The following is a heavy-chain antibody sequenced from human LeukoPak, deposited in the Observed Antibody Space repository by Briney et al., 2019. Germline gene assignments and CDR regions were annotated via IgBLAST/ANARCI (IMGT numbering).Heavy chain of an antibody. CDR1: GYTFTGYY. D-gene: IGHD3-22*01. CDR3: ASVTGYYYDSSGYYHHAFDI. V-gene: IGHV1-2*02. J-gene: IGHJ3*02. Sequence: ASVKVSCKASGYTFTGYYMHWVREAPGQGLEWMGWINPNSGGTNYAQNFQGRVTMTRDTSISTAYMELSRLRSDDTAVYYCASVTGYYYDSSGYYHHAFDIWGLGTMVTVSS. CDR2: INPNSGGT.